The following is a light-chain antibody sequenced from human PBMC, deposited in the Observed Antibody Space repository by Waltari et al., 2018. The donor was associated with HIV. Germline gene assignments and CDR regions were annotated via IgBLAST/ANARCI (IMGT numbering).Light chain of an antibody. J-gene: IGKJ2*01. Sequence: EIVLTQSPGPLALSPGERAALSCRASRTVSSNLGWDQQKPGQAPRLLIYGTSIRATDIPDRFNGSGSGTDFTLTISRLEPEDFAVYYCQQYGGSPYTFGQGTKLEIK. CDR1: RTVSSN. CDR2: GTS. CDR3: QQYGGSPYT. V-gene: IGKV3-20*01.